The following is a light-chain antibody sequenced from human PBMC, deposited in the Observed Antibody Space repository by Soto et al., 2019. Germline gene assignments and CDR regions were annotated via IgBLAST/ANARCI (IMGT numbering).Light chain of an antibody. CDR3: SSYTSSSIV. V-gene: IGLV1-51*01. CDR2: DNN. Sequence: QSVLTQPPSVSAAPGQKVTISCSGSSSNIGNNYVSWYQQLPGTAPKLLIYDNNKRPSGIPDRFSGSKSGTSATLTISGLQAEDEADYYCSSYTSSSIVFGTGTKLTVL. CDR1: SSNIGNNY. J-gene: IGLJ1*01.